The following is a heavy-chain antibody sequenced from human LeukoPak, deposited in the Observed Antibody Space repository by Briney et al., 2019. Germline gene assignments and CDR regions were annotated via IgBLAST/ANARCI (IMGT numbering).Heavy chain of an antibody. V-gene: IGHV4-59*04. Sequence: SETLSLTCTVSGGSTSSYYWSWIRQPPGKGLEWIGTFYHGGSTYYNPSLKSRVTISVDTSKNQFSLNLTSVTAADTAVYYCASGITMVRGVIIDYWGQGTLVTVSS. D-gene: IGHD3-10*01. CDR1: GGSTSSYY. J-gene: IGHJ4*02. CDR2: FYHGGST. CDR3: ASGITMVRGVIIDY.